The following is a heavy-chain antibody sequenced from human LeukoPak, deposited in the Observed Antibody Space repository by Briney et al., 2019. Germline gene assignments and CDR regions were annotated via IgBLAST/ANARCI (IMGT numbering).Heavy chain of an antibody. CDR3: ARNGDYYEKSGYYYLFDF. CDR2: IYYSGSA. J-gene: IGHJ4*02. D-gene: IGHD3-22*01. Sequence: SETLSLTCTVSGGSINNYYWSWIRKPPGKGLEYIGYIYYSGSANYNPSLKSRVTISVDPSKNQFSLKLSSVTAADTAVYYCARNGDYYEKSGYYYLFDFWGQGTLVTVSS. CDR1: GGSINNYY. V-gene: IGHV4-59*01.